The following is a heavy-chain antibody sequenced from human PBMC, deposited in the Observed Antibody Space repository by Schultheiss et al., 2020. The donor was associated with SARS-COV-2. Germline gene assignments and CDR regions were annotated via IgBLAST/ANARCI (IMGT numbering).Heavy chain of an antibody. D-gene: IGHD3-3*01. Sequence: SETLSLTCTVSGGSISSSSYYWSWIRQHPGKGLEWIGYIYYSGSTYYNPSLKSLVTISVDTSKNQFSLKLSSVTAADTAVYYCARSTAYYDFWSWGPTPVWGKGTTVTVSS. CDR1: GGSISSSSYY. J-gene: IGHJ6*04. CDR2: IYYSGST. V-gene: IGHV4-31*01. CDR3: ARSTAYYDFWSWGPTPV.